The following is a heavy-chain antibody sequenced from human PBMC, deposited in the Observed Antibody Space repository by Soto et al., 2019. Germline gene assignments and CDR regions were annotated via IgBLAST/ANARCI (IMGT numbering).Heavy chain of an antibody. J-gene: IGHJ4*02. CDR1: GGSISSYY. V-gene: IGHV4-59*08. CDR3: ADMRGQWLPRD. D-gene: IGHD6-19*01. CDR2: IYYSGST. Sequence: SETLFLTCTVSGGSISSYYWSWIRQPPGKGLEWIGYIYYSGSTNYNPSLKSRVTISVDTSKNQFSLRLSSVTAADTAVYYCADMRGQWLPRDWGQGILVTVSS.